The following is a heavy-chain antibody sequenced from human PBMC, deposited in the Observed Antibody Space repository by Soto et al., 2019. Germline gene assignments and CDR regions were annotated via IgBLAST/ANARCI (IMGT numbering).Heavy chain of an antibody. V-gene: IGHV1-18*01. CDR3: ASSTGEYCSSTSCYYDDAFDI. Sequence: GASVKVSCKASGYTFTSYGISWVRQAPGQGLEWMGWISAYNGSTSYAQKFQGRVTMTRDTSTSTVYMELSSLRSEDTAVYYCASSTGEYCSSTSCYYDDAFDIWGQGTMVTVSS. CDR2: ISAYNGST. J-gene: IGHJ3*02. CDR1: GYTFTSYG. D-gene: IGHD2-2*01.